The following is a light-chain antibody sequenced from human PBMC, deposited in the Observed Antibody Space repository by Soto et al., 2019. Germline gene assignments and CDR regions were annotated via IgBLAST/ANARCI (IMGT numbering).Light chain of an antibody. Sequence: DIQLTQSPSFLSASVGDRVTITCRASQGISSFLAWFQQKPGEAPKLLIYAASTLQSGVPSRFSGSESGTEFTLTISSLQPEDFATYYCQQLNSYPLTFGQGTKLEIK. J-gene: IGKJ2*01. CDR1: QGISSF. CDR2: AAS. CDR3: QQLNSYPLT. V-gene: IGKV1-9*01.